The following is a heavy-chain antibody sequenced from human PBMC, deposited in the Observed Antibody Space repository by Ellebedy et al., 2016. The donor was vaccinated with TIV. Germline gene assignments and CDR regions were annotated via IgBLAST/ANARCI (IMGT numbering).Heavy chain of an antibody. CDR3: ARLLGDYYDSSGYYP. J-gene: IGHJ5*02. V-gene: IGHV3-66*01. CDR2: IYSGGST. Sequence: GESLKISXAASGFTVSSNYMSWVRQAPGKGLEWVSVIYSGGSTYYADSVKGRFTISRDNSKNTLYLQMNSLRAEDTAVYYCARLLGDYYDSSGYYPWGQGTLVTVSS. D-gene: IGHD3-22*01. CDR1: GFTVSSNY.